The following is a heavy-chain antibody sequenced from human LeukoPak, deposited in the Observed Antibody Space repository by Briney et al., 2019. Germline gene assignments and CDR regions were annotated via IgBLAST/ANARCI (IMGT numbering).Heavy chain of an antibody. CDR1: GGCFSGSY. Sequence: SETRSLTCAVYGGCFSGSYGNWIRQTPGKGLEWIGEINHSGSTNYNPSLKSRVTISVDTSKNQFSLKLSSVTAADTAVYYCARGGIVVVPAPFDYWGQGTLVTVSS. V-gene: IGHV4-34*01. CDR3: ARGGIVVVPAPFDY. J-gene: IGHJ4*02. D-gene: IGHD2-2*01. CDR2: INHSGST.